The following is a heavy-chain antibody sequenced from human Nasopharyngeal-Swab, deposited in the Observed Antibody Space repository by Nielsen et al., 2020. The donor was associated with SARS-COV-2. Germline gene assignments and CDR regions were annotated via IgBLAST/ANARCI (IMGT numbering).Heavy chain of an antibody. Sequence: GESLKISCAASGFTFSSSAMHWVRQAPGKGLEWVAVISYDGSNQYFADSVKGRFTISRDNSKNTLYLQMNSLRAEDTAVYYCASPPLDSSGYYYGFHYWGRGTLVTVSS. V-gene: IGHV3-30-3*01. D-gene: IGHD3-22*01. J-gene: IGHJ4*02. CDR2: ISYDGSNQ. CDR1: GFTFSSSA. CDR3: ASPPLDSSGYYYGFHY.